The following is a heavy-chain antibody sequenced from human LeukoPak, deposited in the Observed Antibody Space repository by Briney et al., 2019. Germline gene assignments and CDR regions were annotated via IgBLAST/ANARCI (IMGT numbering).Heavy chain of an antibody. CDR1: GYAISSGYF. D-gene: IGHD3/OR15-3a*01. CDR3: ARQTGSGLFILP. Sequence: PSETLSLTCSVSGYAISSGYFWGWIRQPPGKGLEWIGTIYHSGSTYYNPSLKSRVTISVDTSKNQFSLKLSSVTAADTAVYYCARQTGSGLFILPGGQGTLVTVSS. V-gene: IGHV4-38-2*02. J-gene: IGHJ4*02. CDR2: IYHSGST.